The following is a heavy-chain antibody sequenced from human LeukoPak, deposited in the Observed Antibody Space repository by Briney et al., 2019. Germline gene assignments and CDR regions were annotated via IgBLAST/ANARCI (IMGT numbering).Heavy chain of an antibody. CDR1: GFAFNSSW. Sequence: GSLRLSCAASGFAFNSSWMSWVRQAPGKGLEWVANINKDATAKYYVDSVKGRFTISRDNAKNSLYLQMNGLRAEDTAVYYCAREDWFHFDYWGQGTLVTVSS. J-gene: IGHJ4*02. CDR2: INKDATAK. CDR3: AREDWFHFDY. D-gene: IGHD3-10*01. V-gene: IGHV3-7*03.